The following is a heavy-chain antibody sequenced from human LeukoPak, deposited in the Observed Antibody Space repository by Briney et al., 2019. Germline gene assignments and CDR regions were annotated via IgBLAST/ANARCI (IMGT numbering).Heavy chain of an antibody. D-gene: IGHD3-10*01. CDR3: AKDQHYYGSGSYYHFPLDY. J-gene: IGHJ4*02. CDR1: GFTFSSYG. CDR2: ISYDGSNK. Sequence: GGSLRLSCAASGFTFSSYGMHWVRQAPGKGLEWVAVISYDGSNKYYADSVKGRFTISRDNSKNTLYLQMNSLRAEDTAVYYCAKDQHYYGSGSYYHFPLDYWGQGTLVTVSS. V-gene: IGHV3-30*18.